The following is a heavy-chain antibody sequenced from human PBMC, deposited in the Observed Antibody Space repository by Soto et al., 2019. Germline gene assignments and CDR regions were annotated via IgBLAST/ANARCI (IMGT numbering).Heavy chain of an antibody. J-gene: IGHJ4*02. V-gene: IGHV6-1*01. D-gene: IGHD7-27*01. CDR2: TYYRSKWYN. CDR3: ARDSYGAGEPGGAFDY. Sequence: QSQTLSLTCAISGDSVSSNRAAWNWIRQSPSRGLEWLGRTYYRSKWYNDYAVSVKSRITIKPDTSKNQFSLQLNSVTPADTSVYYCARDSYGAGEPGGAFDYWGQGTLVTVSS. CDR1: GDSVSSNRAA.